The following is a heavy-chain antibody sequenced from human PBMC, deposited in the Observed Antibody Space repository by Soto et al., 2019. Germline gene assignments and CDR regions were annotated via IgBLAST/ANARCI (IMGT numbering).Heavy chain of an antibody. V-gene: IGHV4-59*01. D-gene: IGHD1-26*01. CDR2: IYYSGST. CDR3: ARYSGTYYVY. CDR1: GGSISNYY. Sequence: SGTPSLTCAVSGGSISNYYWTWIRQPPGKGLEWIGFIYYSGSTSYNPSLRSRVTISVDTSKNQFSLKLSSVTAADTAVYYCARYSGTYYVYWGQGTLVTVSS. J-gene: IGHJ4*02.